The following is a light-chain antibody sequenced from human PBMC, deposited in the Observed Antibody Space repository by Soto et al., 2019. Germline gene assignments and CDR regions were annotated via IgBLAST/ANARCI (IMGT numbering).Light chain of an antibody. J-gene: IGKJ1*01. CDR2: DAS. Sequence: DIQMTQSPSTLSASVVDRVTITFRASQSISNRLAWYQQKPGKAPKVLIYDASSLESGVPSRFSGSGSATEFILTISSLQPDDFATYHCQHYGGVWTFGQGTKVDIK. CDR3: QHYGGVWT. CDR1: QSISNR. V-gene: IGKV1-5*01.